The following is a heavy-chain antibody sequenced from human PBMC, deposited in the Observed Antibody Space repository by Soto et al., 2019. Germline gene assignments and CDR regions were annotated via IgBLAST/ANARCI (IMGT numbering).Heavy chain of an antibody. CDR1: GFPFNTYR. CDR3: ARVYTSSRYPFDY. V-gene: IGHV3-21*01. D-gene: IGHD6-13*01. CDR2: ISGSTTYI. Sequence: EVQLVESGGGLVKPGGPLRLSCVASGFPFNTYRINWVRQAPGKGLEWVSSISGSTTYIYYADSVKARFTIPRDNAKNSVYLHMNSLRAEDTAVYYCARVYTSSRYPFDYWGQGTLVTVSS. J-gene: IGHJ4*02.